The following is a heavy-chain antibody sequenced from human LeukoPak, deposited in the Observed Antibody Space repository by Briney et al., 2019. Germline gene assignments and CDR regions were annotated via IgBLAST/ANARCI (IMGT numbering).Heavy chain of an antibody. CDR2: IYIDGTDT. D-gene: IGHD4-23*01. CDR3: ARGGNGGNSLDY. Sequence: GGPLRLSCVASGFTFSNYWMHWVRQAPGKGLVWVSRIYIDGTDTTYADSVKGRFTISRDNAKNTLYLQMNSLRAEDTAVYYCARGGNGGNSLDYWGQGALITVSS. J-gene: IGHJ4*02. V-gene: IGHV3-74*03. CDR1: GFTFSNYW.